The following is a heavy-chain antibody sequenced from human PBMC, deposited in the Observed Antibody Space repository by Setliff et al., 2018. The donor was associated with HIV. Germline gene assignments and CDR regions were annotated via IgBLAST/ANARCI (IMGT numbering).Heavy chain of an antibody. Sequence: GASVKVSCKASGGTFSSYAISWVRQAPGQGLEWMGWINPNTGNPTYAQGFTGRFVFSLDTSVSTAYLQISSLEAEDTAVYYCARDPANSGGWDWGQGTLVTVSS. CDR2: INPNTGNP. V-gene: IGHV7-4-1*02. CDR3: ARDPANSGGWD. J-gene: IGHJ4*02. CDR1: GGTFSSYA. D-gene: IGHD6-19*01.